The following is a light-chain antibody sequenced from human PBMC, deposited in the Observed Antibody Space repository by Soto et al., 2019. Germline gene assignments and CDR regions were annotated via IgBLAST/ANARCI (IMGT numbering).Light chain of an antibody. CDR3: QQYNNRPFT. Sequence: EIVMTQSPATLSVSPGERATLSCRASQSVSSNSAWYQQKPGQAPRLLIYGATTRATGIPARFSGSGSGTEFTLTISSLQSEDFAVYYCQQYNNRPFTFGGGTKVEIK. V-gene: IGKV3-15*01. CDR1: QSVSSN. J-gene: IGKJ4*01. CDR2: GAT.